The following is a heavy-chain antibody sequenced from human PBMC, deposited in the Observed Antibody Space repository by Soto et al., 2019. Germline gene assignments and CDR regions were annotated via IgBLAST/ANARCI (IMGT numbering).Heavy chain of an antibody. CDR3: ARDRAPRGHYYGMDV. V-gene: IGHV4-59*12. CDR2: FYYTGIT. Sequence: SETLSLTCTVSGGSISNYYWSWIRQPPGKGLEWIGYFYYTGITNYNPSLKSRISMSVDTSKNQFSLKLSSVTAADTAVYYCARDRAPRGHYYGMDVWGQGTTVTVSS. J-gene: IGHJ6*02. CDR1: GGSISNYY.